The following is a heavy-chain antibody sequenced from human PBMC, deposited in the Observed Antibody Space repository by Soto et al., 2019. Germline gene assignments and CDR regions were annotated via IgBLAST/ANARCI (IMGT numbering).Heavy chain of an antibody. CDR2: ISSSLGST. J-gene: IGHJ6*03. D-gene: IGHD3-3*01. Sequence: EVQLVESGGGLVKPGGSLRLSCVASGFAFSTSSMNWVRQAPGKGLEWVSSISSSLGSTYYADSVKGRFTISRDNAKDSLFMQMNSLRAEDTAVYYCVRDDYDFCGGSYPTDCYYVDVWGKGTWVTVSS. CDR1: GFAFSTSS. V-gene: IGHV3-21*01. CDR3: VRDDYDFCGGSYPTDCYYVDV.